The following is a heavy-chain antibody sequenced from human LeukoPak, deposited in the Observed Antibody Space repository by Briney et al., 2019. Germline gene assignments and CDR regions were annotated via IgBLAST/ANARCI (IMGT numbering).Heavy chain of an antibody. D-gene: IGHD1-26*01. J-gene: IGHJ4*02. CDR1: GFTFSSNW. V-gene: IGHV3-74*01. Sequence: GGSLRLSCAASGFTFSSNWMHWVRQAPGKGLVWVSRSNEDGSTTNYADSVKGRFTISRDNAKNTLYLQMNSLTAEDTAVYYCVRDLGGRSGHWGQGTLVTVSP. CDR3: VRDLGGRSGH. CDR2: SNEDGSTT.